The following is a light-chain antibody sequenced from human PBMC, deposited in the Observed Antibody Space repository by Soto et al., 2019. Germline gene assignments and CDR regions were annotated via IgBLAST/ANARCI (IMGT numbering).Light chain of an antibody. V-gene: IGKV1-39*01. Sequence: IRMTQSPSSLSASVGDRVTITCRASQSVSTFLNWYQQKPGKAPQLLIYAASSLEIGVPSRFSGAGSGTDFTLSISSFQPEDSATYYCQQSAGTPSFGQGTQVEI. CDR1: QSVSTF. CDR3: QQSAGTPS. CDR2: AAS. J-gene: IGKJ1*01.